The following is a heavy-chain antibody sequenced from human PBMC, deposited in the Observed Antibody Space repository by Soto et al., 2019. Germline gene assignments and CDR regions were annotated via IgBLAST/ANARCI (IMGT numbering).Heavy chain of an antibody. V-gene: IGHV5-10-1*01. CDR2: IDPSDSYT. CDR3: ARHYDSSGYYVGWFDP. J-gene: IGHJ5*02. D-gene: IGHD3-22*01. CDR1: GYSFTSYW. Sequence: EVQLVQSGAEVKKPGESLRISCKGSGYSFTSYWISWVRQMPGKGLEWMGRIDPSDSYTNYSPSFQGHVTISADKSIXXAYLQWSSLKASDTAMYYCARHYDSSGYYVGWFDPWGQGTLVTVSS.